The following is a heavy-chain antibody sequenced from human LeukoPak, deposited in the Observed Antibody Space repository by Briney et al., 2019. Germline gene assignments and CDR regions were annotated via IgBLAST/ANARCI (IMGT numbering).Heavy chain of an antibody. V-gene: IGHV1-2*02. CDR3: ARDPYGASWQYYYYYYGMDV. J-gene: IGHJ6*02. D-gene: IGHD4/OR15-4a*01. CDR1: GYTFTGYY. CDR2: INPNSGGT. Sequence: ASVKVSCKASGYTFTGYYMHWVRQAPGQGLEWMGWINPNSGGTNYAQKFQGRVTMTRDTSISTAYMELSRLRSDDPAVYYCARDPYGASWQYYYYYYGMDVWGQGTTVTVSS.